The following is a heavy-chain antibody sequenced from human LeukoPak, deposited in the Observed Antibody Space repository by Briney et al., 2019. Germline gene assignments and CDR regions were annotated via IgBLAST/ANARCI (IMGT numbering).Heavy chain of an antibody. CDR1: GYTFTGYY. V-gene: IGHV1-2*02. D-gene: IGHD6-19*01. Sequence: EASVKVSCKASGYTFTGYYMHRVRQAPGQGLEWMGWINPNRGGTNYAQKFQGRVTMTRDTSISTAYMELSRLRSDDTAVYYCARVSSIAVAGREAFDIWGQGTMVTVSS. J-gene: IGHJ3*02. CDR2: INPNRGGT. CDR3: ARVSSIAVAGREAFDI.